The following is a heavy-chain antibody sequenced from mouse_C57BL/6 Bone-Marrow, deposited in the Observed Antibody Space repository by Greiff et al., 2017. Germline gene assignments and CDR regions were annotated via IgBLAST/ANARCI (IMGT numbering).Heavy chain of an antibody. J-gene: IGHJ4*01. CDR2: ISDGGSYT. V-gene: IGHV5-4*01. D-gene: IGHD1-3*01. CDR3: AREDESLLYYAMDY. Sequence: EVQLVESGGGLVQPGGSLQLSCAASGFTFSSYAMSWVRQTPGKRLEWVATISDGGSYTYYPDNVKGRFTIFRDNAKKNLSLQMSHLQSEDTAMYYCAREDESLLYYAMDYWGQVASV. CDR1: GFTFSSYA.